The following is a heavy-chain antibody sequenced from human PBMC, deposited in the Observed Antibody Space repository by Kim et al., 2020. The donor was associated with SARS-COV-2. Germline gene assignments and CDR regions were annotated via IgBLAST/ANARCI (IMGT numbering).Heavy chain of an antibody. D-gene: IGHD2-2*02. J-gene: IGHJ4*02. Sequence: ASTNYNPSLKSRVTISVDTSKNQFSLKLSSVTAADTAVYYCARGSYTWDYWGQGTLVTVSS. CDR3: ARGSYTWDY. V-gene: IGHV4-34*01. CDR2: AST.